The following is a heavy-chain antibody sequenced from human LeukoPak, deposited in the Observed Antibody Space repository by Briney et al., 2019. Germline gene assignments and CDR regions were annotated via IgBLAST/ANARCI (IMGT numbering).Heavy chain of an antibody. V-gene: IGHV4-4*02. CDR1: GGSISSSNW. CDR2: IYHSGST. J-gene: IGHJ4*02. CDR3: ARGDFWSGQQLDY. D-gene: IGHD3-3*01. Sequence: PSETLSLTCAVSGGSISSSNWWSWVRQPPGKGLEWIGEIYHSGSTNYNPSLKSRVTIFVDTSKNQFSLKLRSVTAADTAVYYCARGDFWSGQQLDYWGQGTLVTVSS.